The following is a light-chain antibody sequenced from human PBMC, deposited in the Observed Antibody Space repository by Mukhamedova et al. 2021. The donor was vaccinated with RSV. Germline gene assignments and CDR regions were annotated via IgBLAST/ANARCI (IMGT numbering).Light chain of an antibody. J-gene: IGKJ1*01. Sequence: GTAPKCLIFDASILQSGFPSRFSGSGSGTEFTLTIHSLRPEDSATYYCLQHKNYPWTFGTVTKVELK. V-gene: IGKV1-17*01. CDR3: LQHKNYPWT. CDR2: DAS.